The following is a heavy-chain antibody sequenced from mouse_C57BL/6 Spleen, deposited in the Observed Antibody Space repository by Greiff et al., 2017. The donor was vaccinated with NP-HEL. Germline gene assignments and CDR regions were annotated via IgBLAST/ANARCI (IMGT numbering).Heavy chain of an antibody. D-gene: IGHD2-4*01. CDR2: IDPSDSYT. J-gene: IGHJ2*01. V-gene: IGHV1-59*01. CDR3: ARYDYDEARFDY. CDR1: GYTFTSYW. Sequence: QVQLQQPGAELVRPGTSVKLSCKASGYTFTSYWMHWVKQRPGQGLEWIGVIDPSDSYTNYNQKFKGKATLTVDTSTSTAYMQLSSLTSEDSAVYYCARYDYDEARFDYWGKGTTLTVSS.